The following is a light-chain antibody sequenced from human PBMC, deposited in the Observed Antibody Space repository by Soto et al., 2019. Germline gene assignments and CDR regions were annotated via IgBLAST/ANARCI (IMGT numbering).Light chain of an antibody. V-gene: IGKV2D-30*01. CDR2: EVS. Sequence: DDVMTQSPLSLPVTLGQPASISCRSSQSLVYNDGNTYLDWFQQRPGQSPRRRIYEVSNWDSGVTGTLGGSESGTDFTLSISRVEAEDGGVYEDVRGTHWLGSFGQRTKVVIK. CDR3: VRGTHWLGS. CDR1: QSLVYNDGNTY. J-gene: IGKJ1*01.